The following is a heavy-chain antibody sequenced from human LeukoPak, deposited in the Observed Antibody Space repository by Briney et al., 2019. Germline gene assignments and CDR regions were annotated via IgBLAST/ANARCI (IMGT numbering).Heavy chain of an antibody. CDR3: ARQLEYYDFWSGFPHSNNWFDP. CDR1: GYTFTSYG. V-gene: IGHV1-18*01. D-gene: IGHD3-3*01. CDR2: ISAYNGNT. Sequence: ASVKVSCKASGYTFTSYGISWVRQAPGQGLEWMGWISAYNGNTNYAQKLQGRVTMTTDTSTSTAYMELRSLRSDDTAVYYCARQLEYYDFWSGFPHSNNWFDPWGQGTLVTASS. J-gene: IGHJ5*02.